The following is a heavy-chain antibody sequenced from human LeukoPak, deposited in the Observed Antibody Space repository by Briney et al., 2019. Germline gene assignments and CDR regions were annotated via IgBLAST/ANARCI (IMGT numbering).Heavy chain of an antibody. J-gene: IGHJ4*02. CDR2: IWYDGSNK. V-gene: IGHV3-33*01. D-gene: IGHD4-23*01. CDR1: GFTFSSYG. CDR3: ARGGNPRIYYFDY. Sequence: GGSLRLSCAASGFTFSSYGMHWVRQAPGKGLEWVAVIWYDGSNKYYADSVKGRFTISKDNSKNTLYLQMNSLRAEDTAVYYCARGGNPRIYYFDYWGQGTLVTVSS.